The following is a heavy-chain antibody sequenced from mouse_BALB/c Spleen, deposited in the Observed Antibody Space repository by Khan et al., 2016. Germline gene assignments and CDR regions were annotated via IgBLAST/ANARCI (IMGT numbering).Heavy chain of an antibody. Sequence: QVQLKQSGPELVKPGASVKMSCKASGYTFTDYDIIWVKQRPGQGLEWIGEIYPGSGNTYYNEKFKGKATLTADKSSNPAYMQISSLTSEAYAVYFSAREGVRHAMDFWGQGTSVTVSS. CDR1: GYTFTDYD. D-gene: IGHD2-14*01. CDR2: IYPGSGNT. J-gene: IGHJ4*01. CDR3: AREGVRHAMDF. V-gene: IGHV1-77*01.